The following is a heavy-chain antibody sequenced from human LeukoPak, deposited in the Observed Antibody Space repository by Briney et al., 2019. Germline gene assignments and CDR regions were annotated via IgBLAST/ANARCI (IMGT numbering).Heavy chain of an antibody. CDR1: GFTFSSYS. CDR3: ATDGYNSAGDN. CDR2: ISSSSSYI. J-gene: IGHJ4*02. V-gene: IGHV3-21*06. Sequence: PGGSLRLSCAASGFTFSSYSMNWVRQAPGKGLEWVSSISSSSSYIYYADSVKGRFTISRDNAKNLLYLQMRNLRAEDTAVYYCATDGYNSAGDNWGQGTLVTVSS. D-gene: IGHD5-12*01.